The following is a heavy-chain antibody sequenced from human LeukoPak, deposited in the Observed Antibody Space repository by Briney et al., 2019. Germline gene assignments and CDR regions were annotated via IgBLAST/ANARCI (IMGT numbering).Heavy chain of an antibody. D-gene: IGHD2-15*01. V-gene: IGHV1-69*04. CDR1: GGTFSSYA. Sequence: ASVKVSCKASGGTFSSYAISWVRQAPGQGLEWMGRIIPILGIANYAPKLQVRVTITVDKSKRKGYMELSSLRSEDTAVYYCAREREEGYCSGGSCYRLDYWGQGTLVTVSS. CDR3: AREREEGYCSGGSCYRLDY. CDR2: IIPILGIA. J-gene: IGHJ4*02.